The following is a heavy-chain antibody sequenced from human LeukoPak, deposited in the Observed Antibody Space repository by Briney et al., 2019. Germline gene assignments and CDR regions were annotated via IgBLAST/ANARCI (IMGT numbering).Heavy chain of an antibody. V-gene: IGHV1-18*01. CDR1: GYTFTSYG. Sequence: ASVKVSCKASGYTFTSYGINWVRQAPGQGLEWMGWISAYNGNTNYAQKFQGRVTITRDTSASTAYMELSSLRSEDTAVYYCARESPWGYSYGRAPADYWGQGTLVTVSS. D-gene: IGHD5-18*01. CDR3: ARESPWGYSYGRAPADY. CDR2: ISAYNGNT. J-gene: IGHJ4*02.